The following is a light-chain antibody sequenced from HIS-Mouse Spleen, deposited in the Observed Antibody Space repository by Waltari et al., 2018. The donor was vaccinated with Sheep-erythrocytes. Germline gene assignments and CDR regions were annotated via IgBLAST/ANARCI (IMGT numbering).Light chain of an antibody. J-gene: IGKJ2*01. V-gene: IGKV1-13*02. CDR3: QQFNSYLYT. CDR1: QGISSA. CDR2: DAS. Sequence: AIQLTQSPSSLSASVGDRVTITCRASQGISSALAWYQQKPGKAPKLLIYDASSLESGVPSRFSGSGSGTDFTLTISSVQPEDFATYYCQQFNSYLYTFGQGTKLEIK.